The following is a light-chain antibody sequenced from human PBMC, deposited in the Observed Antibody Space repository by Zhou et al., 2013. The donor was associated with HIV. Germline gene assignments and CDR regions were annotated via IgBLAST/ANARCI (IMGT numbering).Light chain of an antibody. Sequence: VLTQSPGTLSLSPRGKSHPLLRGPVSSVSNNYLAWYQQKPGQAPRLLIYGASSRATGIPDKFTGSGSGTDFTFTIARLEPEDFAVYYCQQYGGSPWTFGQGTKVDIK. CDR1: SSVSNNY. CDR2: GAS. CDR3: QQYGGSPWT. J-gene: IGKJ1*01. V-gene: IGKV3-20*01.